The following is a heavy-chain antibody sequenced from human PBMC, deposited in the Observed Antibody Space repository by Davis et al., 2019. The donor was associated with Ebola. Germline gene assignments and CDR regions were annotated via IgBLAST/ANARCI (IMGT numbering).Heavy chain of an antibody. V-gene: IGHV3-30*18. CDR3: AKGRVTTVSYFDH. Sequence: GESLKISCVASGFTFSGFAMHWVRQAPGKGLEWVAVMAHDGRNQYYAESIKGRFTISRDTSKNTLYLQMNSLKPEDTAVYYCAKGRVTTVSYFDHWGQGTLVTVSS. J-gene: IGHJ4*02. CDR1: GFTFSGFA. CDR2: MAHDGRNQ. D-gene: IGHD4-11*01.